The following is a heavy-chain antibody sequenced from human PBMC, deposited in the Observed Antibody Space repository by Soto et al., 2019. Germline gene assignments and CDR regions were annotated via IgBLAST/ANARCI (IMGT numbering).Heavy chain of an antibody. CDR3: AKAQYGYGHPSYLNYYYGMDV. J-gene: IGHJ6*02. D-gene: IGHD5-18*01. CDR1: GFTFSSYA. CDR2: ISGSGGST. V-gene: IGHV3-23*01. Sequence: GGSLRLSCAASGFTFSSYAMSWVRQAPGKGLEWVSAISGSGGSTYYADSVKGRFTISRDNSKNTLYLQMNSLRAEDTAVYYCAKAQYGYGHPSYLNYYYGMDVWGQGTKVTVSS.